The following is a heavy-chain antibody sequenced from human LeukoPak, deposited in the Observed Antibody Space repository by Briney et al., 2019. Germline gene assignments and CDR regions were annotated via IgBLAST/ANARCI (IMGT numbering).Heavy chain of an antibody. CDR2: ISSCGSTI. CDR1: GFTFSDYY. D-gene: IGHD4-11*01. Sequence: GGSLRLSCAASGFTFSDYYMSWIRQAPGKGLEWVSYISSCGSTIYYADSVKGRFTISRDNAKNSLYLQMNSLRAEDTAVYYCARPLYPQYWDAFDIWGQGTMVTVSS. V-gene: IGHV3-11*01. CDR3: ARPLYPQYWDAFDI. J-gene: IGHJ3*02.